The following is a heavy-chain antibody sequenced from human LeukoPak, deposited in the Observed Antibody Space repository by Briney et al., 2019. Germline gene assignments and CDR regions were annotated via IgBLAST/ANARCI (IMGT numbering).Heavy chain of an antibody. D-gene: IGHD6-13*01. CDR2: FVGSGGSI. CDR3: AKGDSSSWSGVYFDY. CDR1: GFIFRSYA. J-gene: IGHJ4*02. V-gene: IGHV3-23*01. Sequence: GGSLRPSCTASGFIFRSYAMSWVRQAPGKGLEWVSTFVGSGGSIYYADSVKGRFTISRDNPNNTLYLQMNSLRVEDTAVYYCAKGDSSSWSGVYFDYWGQGTLVTVSS.